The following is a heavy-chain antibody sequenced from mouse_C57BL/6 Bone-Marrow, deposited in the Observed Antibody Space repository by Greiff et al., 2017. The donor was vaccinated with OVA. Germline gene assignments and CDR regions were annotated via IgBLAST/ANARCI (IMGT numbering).Heavy chain of an antibody. CDR2: ISSGSSTI. Sequence: EVKLMESGGGLVKPGGSLKLSCAASGFTFSDYGMHWVRQAPEKGLEWVAYISSGSSTIYYADTVKGRFTISRDNAKNTLFLQMTSLRSEDTAMYYCARPSDYYGSSYWYFDVWGTGTTVTVSS. CDR3: ARPSDYYGSSYWYFDV. CDR1: GFTFSDYG. V-gene: IGHV5-17*01. J-gene: IGHJ1*03. D-gene: IGHD1-1*01.